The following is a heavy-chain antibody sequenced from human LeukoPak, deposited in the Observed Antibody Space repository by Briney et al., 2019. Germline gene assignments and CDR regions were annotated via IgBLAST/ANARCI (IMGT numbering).Heavy chain of an antibody. CDR1: GGSISSSSYY. J-gene: IGHJ4*02. V-gene: IGHV4-39*01. Sequence: PSETLSLTCTVSGGSISSSSYYWGWIRQPPGKGLEWIGSIYYSGSTYYNPSLKSRVTISVDTSKNQSSLKLSSVTAADTAVYYCARGRDGYNSKWGDYWGQGTLVTVSS. CDR2: IYYSGST. CDR3: ARGRDGYNSKWGDY. D-gene: IGHD5-24*01.